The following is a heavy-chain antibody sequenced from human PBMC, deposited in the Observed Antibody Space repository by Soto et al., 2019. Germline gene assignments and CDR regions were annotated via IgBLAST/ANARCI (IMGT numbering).Heavy chain of an antibody. Sequence: QVPLVESGGGVVQPGRSLRLSFAASGFTFSSYAMHWVRQAPGKGLEWVAVISYDGSNKYYADSVKGRFTISRDNSKNTLYRQMNSLRAEDTAVYYCARVAVEMATIHVFDYWGQGTLVTVSS. CDR1: GFTFSSYA. D-gene: IGHD5-12*01. CDR3: ARVAVEMATIHVFDY. V-gene: IGHV3-30-3*01. J-gene: IGHJ4*02. CDR2: ISYDGSNK.